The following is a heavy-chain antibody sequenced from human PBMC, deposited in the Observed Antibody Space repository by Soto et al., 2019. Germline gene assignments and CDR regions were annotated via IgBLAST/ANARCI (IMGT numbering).Heavy chain of an antibody. CDR2: VSNSGTST. CDR1: GFMFSGYA. D-gene: IGHD2-15*01. J-gene: IGHJ5*02. CDR3: VKDLAASGWFDP. Sequence: EVQLLESGGGLAQPGESLTLSCAAFGFMFSGYAMSWVRQAPGKGLEWVSAVSNSGTSTSYADSVKGRFTISRDNSKNTLYLQMSSLGAEDTALYYCVKDLAASGWFDPWGQGTLVIVSS. V-gene: IGHV3-23*01.